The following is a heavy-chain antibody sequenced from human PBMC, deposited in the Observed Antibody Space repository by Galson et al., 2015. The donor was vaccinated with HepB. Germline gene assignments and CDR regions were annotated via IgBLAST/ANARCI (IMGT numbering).Heavy chain of an antibody. CDR2: ISYDGSNK. CDR3: AKDHLGY. Sequence: SLRLSCAASGFTFSSYGMHWVRQAPGKGLEWVAVISYDGSNKYYADSVKGRFTISRDNSKNTLYLQMNSLRAEDTAVYYCAKDHLGYWGQGTLVTVSS. J-gene: IGHJ4*02. CDR1: GFTFSSYG. V-gene: IGHV3-30*18.